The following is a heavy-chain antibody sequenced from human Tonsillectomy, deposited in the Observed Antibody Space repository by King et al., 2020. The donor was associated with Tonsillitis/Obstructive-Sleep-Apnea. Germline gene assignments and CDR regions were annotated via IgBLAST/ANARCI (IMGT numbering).Heavy chain of an antibody. CDR1: GFTFSGYS. V-gene: IGHV3-48*02. CDR2: ISSSSSTI. CDR3: ATTSIAARRGGDY. Sequence: QLVQSGGGLVQPGGSLRLSCAASGFTFSGYSMNWVRQAPGKGLEWVSYISSSSSTIYYADSVKGRFTISRDNAKNSLYLQMNSLRDEDTAVYYCATTSIAARRGGDYWGQGTLVTVSS. J-gene: IGHJ4*02. D-gene: IGHD6-6*01.